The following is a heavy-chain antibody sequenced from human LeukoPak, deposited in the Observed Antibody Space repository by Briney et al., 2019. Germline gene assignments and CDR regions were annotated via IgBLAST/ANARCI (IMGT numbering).Heavy chain of an antibody. Sequence: GASAKVSCKASGGTFSSYAISWVRQAPGQGLEWMGRIIPIFGTANYAQKFQGRVTITADESTSSAYMELSSLRSEDTAVYYCARVGYDLGAFDIWGQGTMVTVSS. CDR1: GGTFSSYA. V-gene: IGHV1-69*13. CDR3: ARVGYDLGAFDI. CDR2: IIPIFGTA. D-gene: IGHD3-3*01. J-gene: IGHJ3*02.